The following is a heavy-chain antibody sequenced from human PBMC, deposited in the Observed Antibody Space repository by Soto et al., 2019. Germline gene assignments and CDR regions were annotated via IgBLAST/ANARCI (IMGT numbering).Heavy chain of an antibody. CDR1: GGSISNVNDC. D-gene: IGHD7-27*01. CDR2: IYSGGSI. Sequence: QVQLQESGPGLVKPSQTLSLTCIVSGGSISNVNDCWIWIRQRPDKGLEWIGHIYSGGSIYNNPSLTSRATISVDPSKNKFSLQLSSVIAADTAVYYCARGPAGDKVEYWGQGTLVTVSS. CDR3: ARGPAGDKVEY. V-gene: IGHV4-30-4*01. J-gene: IGHJ4*02.